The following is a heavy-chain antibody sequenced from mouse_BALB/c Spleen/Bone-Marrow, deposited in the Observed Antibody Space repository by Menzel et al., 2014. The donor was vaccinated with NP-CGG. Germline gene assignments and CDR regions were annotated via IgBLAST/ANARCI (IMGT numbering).Heavy chain of an antibody. J-gene: IGHJ4*01. CDR2: INPSTGYT. CDR1: GYNFISYW. Sequence: QVQLQQSGAELAKPGASVKMSCKASGYNFISYWMHWVKQRPGQGLEWIGYINPSTGYTEYNQKFKDKATLTADKSSSKAYMQLSSLTSEDSAVYYCARNYDYDGGYYAMDYWSQGTSVTVSS. CDR3: ARNYDYDGGYYAMDY. V-gene: IGHV1-7*01. D-gene: IGHD2-4*01.